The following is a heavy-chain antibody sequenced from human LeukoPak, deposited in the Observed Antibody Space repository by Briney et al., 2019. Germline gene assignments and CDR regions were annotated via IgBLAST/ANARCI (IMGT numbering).Heavy chain of an antibody. Sequence: GGSLRLSCLASGFTLSSTYMSWVRQAPGKGLEWVSVTYSGGSTYYADSVKGRCTISRDNSKNTLYLQMNSLRGEDTAVYYCASGIGAFDNWGQGTLVTVSA. D-gene: IGHD1-26*01. J-gene: IGHJ4*02. CDR2: TYSGGST. CDR1: GFTLSSTY. V-gene: IGHV3-66*01. CDR3: ASGIGAFDN.